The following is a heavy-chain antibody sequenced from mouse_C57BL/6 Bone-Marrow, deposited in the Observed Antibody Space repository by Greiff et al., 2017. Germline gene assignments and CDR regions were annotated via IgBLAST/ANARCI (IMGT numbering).Heavy chain of an antibody. CDR2: ISYDGSN. CDR1: GYSITSGYY. V-gene: IGHV3-6*01. D-gene: IGHD2-1*01. Sequence: EVQLQQSGPGLVKPSQSLSLTCSVTGYSITSGYYWNWIRQFPGNKLEWMGYISYDGSNNYNPSLKNRISITRDTSKNQFFLKLNSVTTEDTATYYCARDHGNYGGFAYWGQGTLVTVSA. J-gene: IGHJ3*01. CDR3: ARDHGNYGGFAY.